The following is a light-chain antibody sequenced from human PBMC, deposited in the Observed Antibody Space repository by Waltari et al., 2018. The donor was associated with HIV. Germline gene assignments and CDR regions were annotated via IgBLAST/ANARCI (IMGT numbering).Light chain of an antibody. CDR3: QQYNNWPLT. J-gene: IGKJ4*01. CDR1: QSLSSN. V-gene: IGKV3-15*01. CDR2: GAS. Sequence: DIVMQTSSATPSASAGVRDTLSGRASQSLSSNLVWYQQKPGQAPKLLIYGASTQATGIPARFSGSGSGTEFTLTISSLQSEDFAVYYCQQYNNWPLTFGGGTKVEIK.